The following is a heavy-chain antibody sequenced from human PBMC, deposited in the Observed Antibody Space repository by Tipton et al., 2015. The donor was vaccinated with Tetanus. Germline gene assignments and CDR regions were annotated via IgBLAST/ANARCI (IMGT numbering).Heavy chain of an antibody. V-gene: IGHV1-69*01. Sequence: QSGAEVKKPGSSVKVSCKASGGTFSSYAISWVRQAPGQGLEWMGGIIPIFGTANYAQKFQGRVTITADESTSTAYMELSSLRSEDTAVYYCARFRPNCTNGVCYLAPHYGMDVWGQGTTVTVSS. J-gene: IGHJ6*02. CDR2: IIPIFGTA. D-gene: IGHD2-8*01. CDR1: GGTFSSYA. CDR3: ARFRPNCTNGVCYLAPHYGMDV.